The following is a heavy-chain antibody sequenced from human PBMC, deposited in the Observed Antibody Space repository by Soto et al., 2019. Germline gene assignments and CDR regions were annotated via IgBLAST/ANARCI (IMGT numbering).Heavy chain of an antibody. Sequence: PGGSLRLSCAASGFTFSNAWMSWVRQSPGKGLEWVGRIKSKTDGGTTDYAAPVKGRFTISRDDSKNTLYQQMNSLKTEDTAVYYCTTDKKWELLRRDFGQFDYWGQGTLVTVSS. CDR1: GFTFSNAW. J-gene: IGHJ4*02. CDR2: IKSKTDGGTT. CDR3: TTDKKWELLRRDFGQFDY. V-gene: IGHV3-15*01. D-gene: IGHD1-26*01.